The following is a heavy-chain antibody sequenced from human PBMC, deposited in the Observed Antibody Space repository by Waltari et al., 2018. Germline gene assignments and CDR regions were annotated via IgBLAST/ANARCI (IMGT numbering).Heavy chain of an antibody. D-gene: IGHD2-15*01. CDR2: IWHDGSNE. CDR1: GFTFSRFG. J-gene: IGHJ4*02. V-gene: IGHV3-33*01. CDR3: ASQSTTLFDY. Sequence: QVQLVESGGGVVQPGRSLRLSCAASGFTFSRFGMHWVRQAPGKGWEWVEVIWHDGSNEYYVDSVKGRFTISRDNSKNTLYLQMNSLRAEDSAVYYCASQSTTLFDYWGQGTLVTVSS.